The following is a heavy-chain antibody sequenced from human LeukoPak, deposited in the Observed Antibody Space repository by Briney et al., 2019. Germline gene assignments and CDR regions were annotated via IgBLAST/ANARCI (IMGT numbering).Heavy chain of an antibody. CDR1: GGSISSGSYY. Sequence: SETLSLTCTVSGGSISSGSYYWSWIRQPAGKGLEWIGRIYTSGSTNYNPSLKSRVTISVDTSKNQFSLKLSSVTAADTAVYYCARERRYCGGDCYRDAFDIWGQGTMVTVSS. CDR3: ARERRYCGGDCYRDAFDI. J-gene: IGHJ3*02. V-gene: IGHV4-61*02. CDR2: IYTSGST. D-gene: IGHD2-21*02.